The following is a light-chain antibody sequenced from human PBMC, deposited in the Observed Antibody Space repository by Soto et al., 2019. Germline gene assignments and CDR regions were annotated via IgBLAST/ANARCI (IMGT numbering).Light chain of an antibody. Sequence: QSVLTQPPSASGTPGQRVTTSCSRSSSNIGSNTVNWYQQLPGTAPKLLIFINDQRPSGVPDRFSGSKSGTSASLAISGLHSEDEADYYCAAWDDSLSTWVFGGGTKLTVL. CDR1: SSNIGSNT. CDR2: IND. J-gene: IGLJ3*02. V-gene: IGLV1-44*01. CDR3: AAWDDSLSTWV.